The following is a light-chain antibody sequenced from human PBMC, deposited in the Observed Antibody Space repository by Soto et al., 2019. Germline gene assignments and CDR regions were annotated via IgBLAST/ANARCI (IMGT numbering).Light chain of an antibody. Sequence: QSALTQPASVSGSPGQSITISCTGTSSDVGAYNYVSWYQQHPVKAPKLIIYEVNNRPSGVSNRFSGSKSGNTASLTISGLQAEDEADYYCSSNTRSSTYVFGTGTKVTVL. CDR1: SSDVGAYNY. CDR2: EVN. J-gene: IGLJ1*01. CDR3: SSNTRSSTYV. V-gene: IGLV2-14*01.